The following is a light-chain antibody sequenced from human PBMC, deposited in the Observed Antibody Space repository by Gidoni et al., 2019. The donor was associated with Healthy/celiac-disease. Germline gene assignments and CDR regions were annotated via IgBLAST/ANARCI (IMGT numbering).Light chain of an antibody. V-gene: IGLV3-1*01. CDR1: KLGDKY. CDR2: QDS. Sequence: SYELTQSPSVSVSPGQTASITCSGDKLGDKYVSWYQQKAGQSPVLVISQDSQRPSGIPERFSGSNSGSTATLTISETQALDEADYYCQAWDSWTASVVFGGGTKLSVL. J-gene: IGLJ2*01. CDR3: QAWDSWTASVV.